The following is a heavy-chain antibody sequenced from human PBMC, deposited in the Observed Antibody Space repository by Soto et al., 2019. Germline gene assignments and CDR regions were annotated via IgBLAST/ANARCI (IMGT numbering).Heavy chain of an antibody. V-gene: IGHV3-7*04. Sequence: GGSLSLSCAASGFTFSTYWMSWVRQTPGKGLEWVANINQDGGEKYYVDSVKGRFTISRDNAKNSLYLQMNSLRAEDTDVYYCARGRGDYAIHWGQGTLVPVSS. J-gene: IGHJ1*01. CDR2: INQDGGEK. CDR1: GFTFSTYW. CDR3: ARGRGDYAIH. D-gene: IGHD2-8*01.